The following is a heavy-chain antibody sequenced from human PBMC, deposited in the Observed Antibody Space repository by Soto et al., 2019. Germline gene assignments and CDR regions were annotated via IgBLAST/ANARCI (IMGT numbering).Heavy chain of an antibody. CDR3: ANISYYDFWSGPYGMDV. V-gene: IGHV4-59*01. D-gene: IGHD3-3*01. CDR2: IYYSGST. CDR1: GGSISSYY. J-gene: IGHJ6*02. Sequence: QVQLQESGPGLVKPSETLSLTCTVSGGSISSYYWSWIRQPPGKGLEWIGYIYYSGSTNYNPSLKSRVTISVDTSKNQFSLKLSSVTAADTAVYYCANISYYDFWSGPYGMDVWGQGTTVTVSS.